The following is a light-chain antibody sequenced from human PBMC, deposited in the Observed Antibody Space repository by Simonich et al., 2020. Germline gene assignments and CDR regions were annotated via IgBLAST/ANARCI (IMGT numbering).Light chain of an antibody. CDR2: EDN. CDR1: SGSIASNY. Sequence: NFMLTQPHSVSESPGKTVTISCTRSSGSIASNYVQWYQQRPGSAPTTVFYEDNQRPSGVPDRFSGSSDSSSNSASLTISGLKTEDEADYYCQSYDSSNWVFGGGTKLTVL. V-gene: IGLV6-57*03. J-gene: IGLJ3*02. CDR3: QSYDSSNWV.